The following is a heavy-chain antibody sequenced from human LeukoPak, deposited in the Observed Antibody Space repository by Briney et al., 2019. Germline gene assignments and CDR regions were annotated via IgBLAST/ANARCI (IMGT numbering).Heavy chain of an antibody. CDR1: GYSFSNYW. V-gene: IGHV5-51*01. CDR3: AAKLGYCSGGSCYSPHLFDY. D-gene: IGHD2-15*01. CDR2: IYPGDSDT. Sequence: GESLKISCKGSGYSFSNYWIGWVRQMPGKGLEWMGIIYPGDSDTRYSPSFQGQVTISADKSISTAYLQWSSLKASDTAMYYCAAKLGYCSGGSCYSPHLFDYWGQGTLVTVSS. J-gene: IGHJ4*02.